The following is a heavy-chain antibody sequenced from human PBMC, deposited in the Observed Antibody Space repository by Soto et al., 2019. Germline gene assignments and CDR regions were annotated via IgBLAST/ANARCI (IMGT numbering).Heavy chain of an antibody. CDR3: TTRSLGITGTTGDY. J-gene: IGHJ4*02. D-gene: IGHD1-20*01. Sequence: GGSLRLSCAASGFTFSNAWMSWVRQAPGKGLEWVGRIKSKTDGGTTDYAAPVKGRFTISRDDSKNTLYLQMNSLKTEDTAVYYCTTRSLGITGTTGDYWGQGTLVTVSS. V-gene: IGHV3-15*01. CDR2: IKSKTDGGTT. CDR1: GFTFSNAW.